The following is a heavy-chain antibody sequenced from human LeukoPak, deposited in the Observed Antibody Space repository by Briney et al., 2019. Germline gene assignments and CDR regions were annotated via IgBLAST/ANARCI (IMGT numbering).Heavy chain of an antibody. Sequence: GASVKVSCKASGYTFTSYYMHWVRQAPGQGLEWMGIINPSGGSTSYAQKFQGRVTMTRDTSTSTVYMELSSLRSEDTAVYYRARDRGGRLGPDYWGQGTLVTVSS. CDR2: INPSGGST. J-gene: IGHJ4*02. D-gene: IGHD3-16*01. V-gene: IGHV1-46*01. CDR3: ARDRGGRLGPDY. CDR1: GYTFTSYY.